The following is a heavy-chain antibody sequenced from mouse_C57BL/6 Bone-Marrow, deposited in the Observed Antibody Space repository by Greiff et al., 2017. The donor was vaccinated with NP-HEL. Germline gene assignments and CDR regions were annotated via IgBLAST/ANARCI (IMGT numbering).Heavy chain of an antibody. CDR1: GYTFTSYG. J-gene: IGHJ2*01. CDR2: IYPRSGNT. D-gene: IGHD4-1*01. Sequence: VKLVESGAELARPGASVKLSCKASGYTFTSYGISWVKQRTGQGLEWIGEIYPRSGNTYYNEKFKGKATLTADKSSSTAYMELRSLTSEDSAVYFCARLGGTSDYDYWGQGTTLTVSS. CDR3: ARLGGTSDYDY. V-gene: IGHV1-81*01.